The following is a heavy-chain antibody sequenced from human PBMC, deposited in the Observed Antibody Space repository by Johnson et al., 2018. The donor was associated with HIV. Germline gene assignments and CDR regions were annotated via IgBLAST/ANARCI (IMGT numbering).Heavy chain of an antibody. V-gene: IGHV3-23*04. CDR2: ISGSGGST. D-gene: IGHD6-13*01. CDR3: AKEEGLAAAGTGEAFDI. CDR1: GFTFSSYA. Sequence: MQLVESGGGLVQPGGSLRLSCAASGFTFSSYAMSWVRQAPGKGLEWVSAISGSGGSTYYADSVKGRFTISRDKSKNTLYLQMNSLRAEDTAVYYCAKEEGLAAAGTGEAFDIWGQGTMVTVSS. J-gene: IGHJ3*02.